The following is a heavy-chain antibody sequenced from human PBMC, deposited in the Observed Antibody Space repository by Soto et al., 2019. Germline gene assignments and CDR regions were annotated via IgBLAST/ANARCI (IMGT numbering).Heavy chain of an antibody. CDR3: ASQYSGYDYPPLLGY. J-gene: IGHJ4*02. V-gene: IGHV3-33*01. CDR2: IWYDGSNK. Sequence: GGALRRSCVSSGLIYSSYGMHWVRQDQGKGLEWVAVIWYDGSNKYYADSVKGRFTISRDNSKNTLYLQMNSLRAEDTAVYYCASQYSGYDYPPLLGYWGQGTRVTVSS. D-gene: IGHD5-12*01. CDR1: GLIYSSYG.